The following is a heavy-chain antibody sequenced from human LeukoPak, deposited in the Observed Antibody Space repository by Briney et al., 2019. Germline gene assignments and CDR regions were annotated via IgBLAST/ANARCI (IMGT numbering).Heavy chain of an antibody. J-gene: IGHJ5*02. CDR2: IYTSGST. CDR1: GGSISSYY. D-gene: IGHD3-3*01. CDR3: ARDQGITIFGVWFDP. V-gene: IGHV4-4*07. Sequence: SETLSLTCTVSGGSISSYYWSWIRQPAGKGLEWIGRIYTSGSTNYSPSLKSRVTMSVDTSKNQFSLKPSSVTAADTAVYYCARDQGITIFGVWFDPWGQGTLVTVSS.